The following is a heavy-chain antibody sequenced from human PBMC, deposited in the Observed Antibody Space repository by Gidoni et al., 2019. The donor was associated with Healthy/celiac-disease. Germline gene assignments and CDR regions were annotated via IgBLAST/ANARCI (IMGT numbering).Heavy chain of an antibody. Sequence: EPGGGLVQPGVSLRLSCAASGFTFSSYWMSWVRQAPGKGLEWVANIKQDGSEKYYVDSVKGRFTISRDNAKNSLYLQMNSLRAEDTAVYYCASRSITIFGDWFDPWGQGTLVTVSS. CDR1: GFTFSSYW. CDR2: IKQDGSEK. J-gene: IGHJ5*02. D-gene: IGHD3-3*01. CDR3: ASRSITIFGDWFDP. V-gene: IGHV3-7*01.